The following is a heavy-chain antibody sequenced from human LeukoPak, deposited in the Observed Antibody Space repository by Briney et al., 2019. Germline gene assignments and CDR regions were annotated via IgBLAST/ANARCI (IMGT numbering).Heavy chain of an antibody. CDR3: ARDSLQYSSSWYDSSFDY. CDR2: ISSSGSTI. V-gene: IGHV3-48*03. J-gene: IGHJ4*02. CDR1: GFTFSSYE. Sequence: GGSLRLSCAASGFTFSSYEMNWVRQAPGKGLEWVSYISSSGSTIYYADSVKGRFTISRDNAKNSLYLQMNSLRAEDTAVYYCARDSLQYSSSWYDSSFDYWGRGTLVTVSS. D-gene: IGHD6-13*01.